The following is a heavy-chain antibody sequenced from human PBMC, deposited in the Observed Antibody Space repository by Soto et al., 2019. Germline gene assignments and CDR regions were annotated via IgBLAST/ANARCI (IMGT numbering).Heavy chain of an antibody. J-gene: IGHJ5*02. D-gene: IGHD2-15*01. CDR1: GGTFSSYA. CDR2: IIPIFGTA. Sequence: GASVKVSCKASGGTFSSYAISWVRQAPGQGLEWMGGIIPIFGTANYAQKFQGRVTITADTSTSTAYMELRSLRSDDTAVYYCARDYDIVVVVAATVGFDPWGQGTLVTVSS. CDR3: ARDYDIVVVVAATVGFDP. V-gene: IGHV1-69*06.